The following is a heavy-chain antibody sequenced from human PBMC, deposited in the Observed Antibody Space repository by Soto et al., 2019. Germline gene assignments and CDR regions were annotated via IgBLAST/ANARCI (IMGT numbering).Heavy chain of an antibody. CDR3: ARMAAYCGGDCYWGWFDP. Sequence: QVTLKESGPVLVKPTETLTLTCTVSGFSLSNARMGVSWIRQPPGKALEWLAHIFSNDEKSYSTSLKIRLTITKDTSKSQVVLTMTNMDPADTATYYCARMAAYCGGDCYWGWFDPWGQGTLVTVSS. J-gene: IGHJ5*02. CDR2: IFSNDEK. D-gene: IGHD2-21*01. CDR1: GFSLSNARMG. V-gene: IGHV2-26*01.